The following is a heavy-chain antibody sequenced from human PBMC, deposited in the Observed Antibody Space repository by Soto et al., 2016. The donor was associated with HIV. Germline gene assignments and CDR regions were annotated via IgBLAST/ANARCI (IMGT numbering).Heavy chain of an antibody. J-gene: IGHJ4*02. Sequence: EVQLMESGGGLVQVGGSLRLSCAASGFTFSNYWMHWVRQVPGKGLVWVSRINSDGSSANYADSIKGRFTISGDNAKNXLYLQMNSLRADDSAVYYCARVRYDFDYGVTRYLEYWGQGIVGHRLL. D-gene: IGHD4-17*01. CDR3: ARVRYDFDYGVTRYLEY. V-gene: IGHV3-74*01. CDR1: GFTFSNYW. CDR2: INSDGSSA.